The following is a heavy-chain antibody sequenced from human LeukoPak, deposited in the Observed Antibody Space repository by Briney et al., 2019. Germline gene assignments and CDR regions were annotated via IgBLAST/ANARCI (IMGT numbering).Heavy chain of an antibody. Sequence: SETLSLTCTVSGGSISSYYWNWIRQPPGKGLEWIGYIYYSGSTNYNPSLKSRVTISVDTSKNQFSLNLSSVTAADTAVYYCARSYYSDSSGYYYLAYWGQGTLVTVSS. CDR3: ARSYYSDSSGYYYLAY. J-gene: IGHJ4*02. CDR2: IYYSGST. V-gene: IGHV4-59*01. CDR1: GGSISSYY. D-gene: IGHD3-22*01.